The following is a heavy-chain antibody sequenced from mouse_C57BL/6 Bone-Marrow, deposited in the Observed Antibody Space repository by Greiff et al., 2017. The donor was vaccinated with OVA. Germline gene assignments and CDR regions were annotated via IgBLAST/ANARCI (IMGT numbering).Heavy chain of an antibody. CDR3: ARYKGRVAVDYFDY. CDR1: GFTFTNYY. V-gene: IGHV7-3*01. D-gene: IGHD1-1*01. J-gene: IGHJ2*01. Sequence: EVMLVESGGGLVQPGDSLSLSCAASGFTFTNYYMSWVRQPPGKPLEWLAFIRNKPNGSTTEYSASVKGRFTISRDNSQSILYLQMNALRAEDSATYYCARYKGRVAVDYFDYWGQGTALTVSS. CDR2: IRNKPNGSTT.